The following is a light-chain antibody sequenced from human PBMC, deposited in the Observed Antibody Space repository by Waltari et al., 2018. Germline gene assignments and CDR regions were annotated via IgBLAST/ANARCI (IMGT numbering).Light chain of an antibody. CDR1: SGHSSNV. V-gene: IGLV4-69*01. Sequence: QLVLTQSPSASASLGASVKLTCTLSSGHSSNVVAWLQQRPGKGPRYLMRGNSDGSQSRGDGMSDRFSGSSSGAERYLTISNRQAEDEADYYCQTGGHGTWGFGGGTGLTVV. CDR2: GNSDGSQ. CDR3: QTGGHGTWG. J-gene: IGLJ3*02.